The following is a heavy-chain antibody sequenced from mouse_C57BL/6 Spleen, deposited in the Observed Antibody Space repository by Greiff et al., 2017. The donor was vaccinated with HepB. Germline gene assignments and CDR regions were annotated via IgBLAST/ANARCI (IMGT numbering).Heavy chain of an antibody. D-gene: IGHD1-1*01. J-gene: IGHJ1*03. V-gene: IGHV1-80*01. CDR3: ARSYYGSSYVDWYFDV. CDR2: IYPGDGDT. Sequence: VMLVESGAELVKPGASVKISCKASGYAFSSYWMNWVKQRPGKGLEWIGQIYPGDGDTNYNGKFKGKATLTADKSYSTAYMQLSSLTSEDSAVYFCARSYYGSSYVDWYFDVWGTGTTVTVSS. CDR1: GYAFSSYW.